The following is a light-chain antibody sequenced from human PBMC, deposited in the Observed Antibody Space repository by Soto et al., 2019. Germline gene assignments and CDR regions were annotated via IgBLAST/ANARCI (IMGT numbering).Light chain of an antibody. Sequence: QSVVTQESSLTVSPGGTVTVTCGSSTGAVTSGHWPYWFQQRPGQAPRTLIYDTNIKHSWTPGRFSGSLLGGKAALTLSGAQPEDEADYYCCLSHGGVVVFGGGTKLTVL. CDR3: CLSHGGVVV. J-gene: IGLJ2*01. CDR2: DTN. V-gene: IGLV7-46*01. CDR1: TGAVTSGHW.